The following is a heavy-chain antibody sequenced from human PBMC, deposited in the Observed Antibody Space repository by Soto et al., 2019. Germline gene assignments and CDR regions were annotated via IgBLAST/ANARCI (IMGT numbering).Heavy chain of an antibody. CDR1: GGTFSSYA. CDR2: IIPIFGTA. CDR3: AREGSGSSLDAFDI. Sequence: ASVKVSCKASGGTFSSYAISWVRQAPGQGLEWMGGIIPIFGTANYAQKFQGRVTITADESTSTAYMELSSLRSEDTAVYYCAREGSGSSLDAFDIWGQGTMVTV. J-gene: IGHJ3*02. V-gene: IGHV1-69*13. D-gene: IGHD6-13*01.